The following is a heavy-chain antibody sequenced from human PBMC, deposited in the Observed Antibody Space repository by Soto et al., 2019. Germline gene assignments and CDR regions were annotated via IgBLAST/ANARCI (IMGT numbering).Heavy chain of an antibody. CDR3: AHRLGGSSWNVGFFDF. J-gene: IGHJ4*02. V-gene: IGHV2-5*02. CDR2: IYWDDDK. CDR1: GFSLTNSPVG. Sequence: QITLKESGPTLVEPTEALALTCSFSGFSLTNSPVGVGWFRQPPGRALEWLAVIYWDDDKCYNPALNTRISMTNDTSRNQVALTMTNMEPKDTATYFGAHRLGGSSWNVGFFDFWGQGFPVTVS. D-gene: IGHD3-10*01.